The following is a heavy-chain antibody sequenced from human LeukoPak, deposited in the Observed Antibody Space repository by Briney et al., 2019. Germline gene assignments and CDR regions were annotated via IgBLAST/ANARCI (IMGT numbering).Heavy chain of an antibody. D-gene: IGHD3-22*01. CDR3: AKHTYYYDSSGYYSTGNIDY. Sequence: GGSLRLSCAASGFTLSSYAMSWVRQAPGKGLEWVSAISGSGGSTYYADSVKGRFTISRDNSKNTLYLQMNSLRAEDTAVYYCAKHTYYYDSSGYYSTGNIDYWGQGTLVTVSS. V-gene: IGHV3-23*01. CDR2: ISGSGGST. CDR1: GFTLSSYA. J-gene: IGHJ4*02.